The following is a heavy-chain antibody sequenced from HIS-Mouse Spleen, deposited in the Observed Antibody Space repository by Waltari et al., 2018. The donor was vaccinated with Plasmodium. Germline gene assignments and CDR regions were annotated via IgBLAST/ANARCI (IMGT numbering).Heavy chain of an antibody. D-gene: IGHD7-27*01. Sequence: QVQLVESGGGVVQPGRSLRLSCAASGFTFSSYGMHWVRQAPGKGRECVAVISYDGSNKYYADAVKGRFTISRDNSKNTLYLQMNSLRAEDTAVYYCATSGLTGGTYYFDYWGQGTLVTVSS. J-gene: IGHJ4*02. CDR3: ATSGLTGGTYYFDY. V-gene: IGHV3-30*03. CDR2: ISYDGSNK. CDR1: GFTFSSYG.